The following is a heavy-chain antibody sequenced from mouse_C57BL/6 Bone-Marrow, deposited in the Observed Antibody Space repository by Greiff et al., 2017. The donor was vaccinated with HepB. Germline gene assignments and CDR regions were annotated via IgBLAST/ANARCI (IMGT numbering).Heavy chain of an antibody. J-gene: IGHJ3*01. CDR3: ASWYPFAY. CDR2: IWSGGST. Sequence: QVQLKESGPGLVQPSQSLSITCTVSGFSLTSYGVHWVRQSPGKGLEWLGVIWSGGSTDYNAAFISRLSISKDNSKSQVFFKMNSLQADDTAIYYCASWYPFAYWGQGTLVTVSA. CDR1: GFSLTSYG. D-gene: IGHD1-1*02. V-gene: IGHV2-2*01.